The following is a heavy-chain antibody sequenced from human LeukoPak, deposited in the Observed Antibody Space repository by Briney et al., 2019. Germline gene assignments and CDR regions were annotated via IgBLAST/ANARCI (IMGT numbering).Heavy chain of an antibody. Sequence: GGSLRLSCAASGFTFSSYAMHWVRQAPGKGLEWVAVISYDGSNKYYAGSVKGRFTISRDNSKNTLYLQMNSLRAEDTAVYYCARGLRGYSGYDYEVESYWGQGTLVTVSS. CDR3: ARGLRGYSGYDYEVESY. D-gene: IGHD5-12*01. J-gene: IGHJ4*02. CDR2: ISYDGSNK. V-gene: IGHV3-30-3*01. CDR1: GFTFSSYA.